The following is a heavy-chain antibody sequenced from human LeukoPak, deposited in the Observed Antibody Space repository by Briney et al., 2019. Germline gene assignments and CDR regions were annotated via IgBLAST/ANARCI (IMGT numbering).Heavy chain of an antibody. D-gene: IGHD3-22*01. J-gene: IGHJ6*03. Sequence: PGGSLRLSCAASGFTFSSYGMHWVRQAPGKGLEWVAFIRYDGSNKYYADSVKGRFTISRDNSKNTLYLQMNSLRAEDTAVYYCAKDYYDSSGYIHYYYYYMDVWGKGTTVTVSS. CDR2: IRYDGSNK. CDR1: GFTFSSYG. CDR3: AKDYYDSSGYIHYYYYYMDV. V-gene: IGHV3-30*02.